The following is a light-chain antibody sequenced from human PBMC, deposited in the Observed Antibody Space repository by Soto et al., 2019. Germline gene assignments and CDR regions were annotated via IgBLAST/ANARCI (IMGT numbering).Light chain of an antibody. CDR3: LQDYKCPPT. CDR2: DAS. V-gene: IGKV3-15*01. Sequence: EIVLTQSPGTLSLSPGERATLSCRASQSVSSYLAWYQQKPGQAPRLLIYDASNRATGIPARFSGSGSGTEFTLTISSLQSEDFAAYYCLQDYKCPPTFGEGTKVDIK. CDR1: QSVSSY. J-gene: IGKJ4*02.